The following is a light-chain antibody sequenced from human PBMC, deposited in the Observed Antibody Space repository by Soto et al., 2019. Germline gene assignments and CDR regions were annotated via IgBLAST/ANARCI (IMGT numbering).Light chain of an antibody. CDR2: YDD. V-gene: IGLV1-36*01. CDR3: ASWDDTLSGVV. J-gene: IGLJ3*02. CDR1: SSNIGNNA. Sequence: QSVLTQPPSVSGAPGQRVTISCSGSSSNIGNNAVNWYQQLPGKAPRALIYYDDLLPSGVSKRFSGSKSGTSVPLAISGLQSDDEADYYCASWDDTLSGVVFGGGTKLTVL.